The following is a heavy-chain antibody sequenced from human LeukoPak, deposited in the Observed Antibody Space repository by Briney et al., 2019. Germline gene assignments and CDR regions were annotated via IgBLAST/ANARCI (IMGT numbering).Heavy chain of an antibody. CDR1: GFTVSSNY. D-gene: IGHD2-2*01. CDR2: IYSGGST. J-gene: IGHJ4*02. V-gene: IGHV3-53*01. CDR3: ARGQSCSSTSCFFDY. Sequence: GGSLRLSCAASGFTVSSNYMSWVRQAPGKGLEWVSVIYSGGSTYYSDSVKGRFTISRDNSKNTLYLQMNSLRVEDTAVYYCARGQSCSSTSCFFDYWGQGTLVTVSS.